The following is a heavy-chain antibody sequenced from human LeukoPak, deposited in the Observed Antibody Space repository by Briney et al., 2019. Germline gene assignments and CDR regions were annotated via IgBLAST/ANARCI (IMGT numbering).Heavy chain of an antibody. CDR3: ARGQLGDAYNFEY. CDR2: INHSGNT. J-gene: IGHJ4*02. CDR1: GASFSGYY. V-gene: IGHV4-34*01. Sequence: SETLSLTCAVYGASFSGYYWSWIRQPPGKGMEWIGGINHSGNTNYNPSLKSRVTISVDTSKNQLSLKLNSVTAADTAVYYCARGQLGDAYNFEYWGQGTVVTVSS. D-gene: IGHD5-24*01.